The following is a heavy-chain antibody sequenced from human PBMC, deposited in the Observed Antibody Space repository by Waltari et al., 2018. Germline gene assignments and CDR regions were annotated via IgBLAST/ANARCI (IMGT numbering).Heavy chain of an antibody. CDR3: ARDSNALYSSSHLYYYYGMDV. CDR1: GGSISSGSYY. CDR2: IYTSGST. D-gene: IGHD6-6*01. J-gene: IGHJ6*02. Sequence: QVQLQESGPGLVKPSQTLSLTCTVSGGSISSGSYYWSWIRQPAGKGLAWIGYIYTSGSTNYNPSLKSRVTISVDTSKNQFSLKLSSVTAADTAVYYCARDSNALYSSSHLYYYYGMDVWGQGTTVTVSS. V-gene: IGHV4-61*09.